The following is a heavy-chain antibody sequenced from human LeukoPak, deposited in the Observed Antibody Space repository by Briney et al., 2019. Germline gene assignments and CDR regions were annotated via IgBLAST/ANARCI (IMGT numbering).Heavy chain of an antibody. Sequence: SGGSLRLSCAASGFTVSGDYMSWVRQAPGKGLEWVSVIYSGGSTYYADSVKGRCTISRDNSKNTLYLQMNSLRVEDTAVYYCARGLFLSGYLDAFDIWGQGTVVTVSS. D-gene: IGHD3-22*01. CDR2: IYSGGST. V-gene: IGHV3-53*01. CDR1: GFTVSGDY. CDR3: ARGLFLSGYLDAFDI. J-gene: IGHJ3*02.